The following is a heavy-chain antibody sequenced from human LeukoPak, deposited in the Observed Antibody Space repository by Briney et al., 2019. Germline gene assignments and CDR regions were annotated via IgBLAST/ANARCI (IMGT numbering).Heavy chain of an antibody. V-gene: IGHV3-20*04. D-gene: IGHD3-22*01. J-gene: IGHJ3*02. CDR1: GFTFDDYG. Sequence: GGSLRLSCAASGFTFDDYGMSWVRQAPGRGLEWVSGINWNGGSTGYADSVKGRFTISRDNAKNSLYLQMNSLRAEDTAVYYCARDLVGRTMIVVPSPDAFDIWGQGTMVTVS. CDR2: INWNGGST. CDR3: ARDLVGRTMIVVPSPDAFDI.